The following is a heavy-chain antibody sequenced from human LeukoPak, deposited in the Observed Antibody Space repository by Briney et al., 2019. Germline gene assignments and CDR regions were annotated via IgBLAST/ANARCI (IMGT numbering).Heavy chain of an antibody. J-gene: IGHJ4*02. CDR3: ARDGDRDGYSNFDY. V-gene: IGHV3-11*01. CDR2: ISSSDSTI. D-gene: IGHD5-24*01. CDR1: GFTFSDYY. Sequence: GGSLRLSCAASGFTFSDYYMSWIRQAPGKGLEWVSYISSSDSTIYYAHSVKGRFTISRDNAKNSLYLQMNSLRAEDTAVYYCARDGDRDGYSNFDYWGQGTLVTVSS.